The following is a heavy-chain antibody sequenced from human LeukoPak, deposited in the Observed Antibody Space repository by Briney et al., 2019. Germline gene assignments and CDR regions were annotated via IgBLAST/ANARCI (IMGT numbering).Heavy chain of an antibody. J-gene: IGHJ3*02. D-gene: IGHD2-2*01. CDR1: GGSISSGGYY. CDR3: ARAPDPLIVVVPAAMGRAAFDI. CDR2: IYHSGST. V-gene: IGHV4-30-2*01. Sequence: SETLSLTCTVSGGSISSGGYYWSWIRQPPGKGLEWIGYIYHSGSTYYNPSLKSRVTISVDRSKNQFSLKLSSVTAADTAVYYCARAPDPLIVVVPAAMGRAAFDIWGQGTMVTVSS.